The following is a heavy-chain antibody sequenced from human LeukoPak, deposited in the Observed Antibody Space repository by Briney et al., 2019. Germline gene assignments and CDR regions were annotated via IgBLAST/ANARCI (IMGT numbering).Heavy chain of an antibody. J-gene: IGHJ4*02. CDR1: GGTFSSYA. CDR2: INPNSGGT. Sequence: GASVKVSCKASGGTFSSYAISWVRQAPGQGLEWMGWINPNSGGTNYAQKFQGRVTMTRDTSISTAYMELSRLRSDDTAVYYCARGGDDFWSGYYTSLDYWGQGTLVTVSS. CDR3: ARGGDDFWSGYYTSLDY. V-gene: IGHV1-2*02. D-gene: IGHD3-3*01.